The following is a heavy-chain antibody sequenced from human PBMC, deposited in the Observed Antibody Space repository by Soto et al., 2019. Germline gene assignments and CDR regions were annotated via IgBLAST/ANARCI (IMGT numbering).Heavy chain of an antibody. CDR3: ARGCRTKGCYDLGRGYHRIQLWCIIDY. CDR2: ISAYNGNT. D-gene: IGHD5-18*01. CDR1: GYTFTSYC. J-gene: IGHJ4*02. V-gene: IGHV1-18*01. Sequence: ASVKVSCKASGYTFTSYCISWVRQAPGQGLEWMGWISAYNGNTNYAQKLQGRVTMTTDTSTSTAYMELRSLRSDDTAVYYCARGCRTKGCYDLGRGYHRIQLWCIIDYWGQGTLVSGSS.